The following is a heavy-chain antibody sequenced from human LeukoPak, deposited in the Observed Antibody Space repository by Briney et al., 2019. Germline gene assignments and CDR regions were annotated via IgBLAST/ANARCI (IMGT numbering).Heavy chain of an antibody. Sequence: APVKVSCKASGYTFTNYGINWVRQAPGQGLESIGWISGFSCNTHYAQKLQGRVTMSPGTSTTTGSTELRSPRSDDTPMYYCARGDYCGIPDYWGQGTLVTVSS. D-gene: IGHD4-23*01. CDR2: ISGFSCNT. V-gene: IGHV1-18*01. CDR3: ARGDYCGIPDY. J-gene: IGHJ4*02. CDR1: GYTFTNYG.